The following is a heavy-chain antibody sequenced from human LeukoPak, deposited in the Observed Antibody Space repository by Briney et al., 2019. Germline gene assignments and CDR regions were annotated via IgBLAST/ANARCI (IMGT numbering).Heavy chain of an antibody. Sequence: TGGSLRLSCAASGFTFSSYSINWVRQAPGKGLEWVSSISSSSSYIYYADSVKGRFTISRDNAKNSLYLQMNSLRAEDTAVYYCARESYPYYDFWSGYYPDYWGQGTLVTVSS. D-gene: IGHD3-3*01. CDR3: ARESYPYYDFWSGYYPDY. V-gene: IGHV3-21*01. CDR2: ISSSSSYI. CDR1: GFTFSSYS. J-gene: IGHJ4*02.